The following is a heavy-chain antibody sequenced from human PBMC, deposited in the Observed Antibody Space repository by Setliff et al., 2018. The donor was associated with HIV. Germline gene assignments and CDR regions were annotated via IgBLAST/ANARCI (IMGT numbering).Heavy chain of an antibody. J-gene: IGHJ3*02. D-gene: IGHD5-18*01. Sequence: GGSLRLSCAASGFTFSSHSMNWVRQAPGKGLEWVANIKQDGSEKKYEDSVKGRFSISRDNAKQSMYLQMNSLRAEDTALYYCAKKARRGYSYDDAFDIWGQGTLVTV. CDR1: GFTFSSHS. CDR2: IKQDGSEK. CDR3: AKKARRGYSYDDAFDI. V-gene: IGHV3-7*03.